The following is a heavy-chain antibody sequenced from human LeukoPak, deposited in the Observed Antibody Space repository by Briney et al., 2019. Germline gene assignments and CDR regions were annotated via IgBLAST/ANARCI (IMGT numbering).Heavy chain of an antibody. CDR3: AREASGYSYGLDAFDI. Sequence: PGGSLRLSCAASGFTFSSSDMHWVRQPTGKGLEWVSAIGTIGDTYYPGSVKGRFTISRENAKNTLYLQMNSLRAGDTAVYYCAREASGYSYGLDAFDIWGQGTMVTVSS. D-gene: IGHD5-18*01. CDR2: IGTIGDT. J-gene: IGHJ3*02. V-gene: IGHV3-13*01. CDR1: GFTFSSSD.